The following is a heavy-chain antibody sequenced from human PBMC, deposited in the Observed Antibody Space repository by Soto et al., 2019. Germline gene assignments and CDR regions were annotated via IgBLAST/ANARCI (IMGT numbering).Heavy chain of an antibody. CDR3: ARAKMSTSCGNWFDP. CDR2: ISGSGGST. D-gene: IGHD2-2*01. Sequence: ELQLLESGGGLVQPGGSLRLSCAASGFIFSSYAMSWVRQAPGKGLEWVSAISGSGGSTYYADSVKGRFTISRDNSKNTIYLQRNRLRAEDTAVHYCARAKMSTSCGNWFDPWGQGPLVTVSS. CDR1: GFIFSSYA. J-gene: IGHJ5*02. V-gene: IGHV3-23*01.